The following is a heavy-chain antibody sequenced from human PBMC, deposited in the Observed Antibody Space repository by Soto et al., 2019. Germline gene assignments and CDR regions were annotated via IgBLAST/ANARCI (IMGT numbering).Heavy chain of an antibody. J-gene: IGHJ4*02. CDR3: AHGEGIVKSIIYFDY. CDR1: GGTFNNYP. V-gene: IGHV1-69*01. Sequence: QVQLVQSGAEVKKPGSSVKVSCKASGGTFNNYPITWVRQAPGEGLEWMGGSIPIFGTANYAQKFQGRVTMTEDPSTDSAYMELSSLTSEDTAIYYCAHGEGIVKSIIYFDYWGQGTLVTVPS. CDR2: SIPIFGTA. D-gene: IGHD1-26*01.